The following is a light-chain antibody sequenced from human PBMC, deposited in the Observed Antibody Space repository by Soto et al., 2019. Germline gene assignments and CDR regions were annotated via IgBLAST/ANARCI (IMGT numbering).Light chain of an antibody. J-gene: IGKJ1*01. Sequence: DLQMTQFPSSLSASVGDRVTITCRASQDIRTFLAWYHQRRGKVPKLLIYAASTLQSGGPSRFSGSGSGTDFTLIISSLQPEDVATYYCQRYNIAPWTFGHGTRVEI. CDR1: QDIRTF. V-gene: IGKV1-27*01. CDR3: QRYNIAPWT. CDR2: AAS.